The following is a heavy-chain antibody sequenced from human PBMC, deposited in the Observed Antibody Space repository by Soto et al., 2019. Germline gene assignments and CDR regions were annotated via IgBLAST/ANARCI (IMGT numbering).Heavy chain of an antibody. CDR1: GYTFTASY. V-gene: IGHV1-46*01. D-gene: IGHD1-26*01. CDR3: ARDSGHYYRSDAFDK. Sequence: QVQLVQSGAGVKKPGASVKVSCKASGYTFTASYMHWVRQAPGQGLEWMGIIDPSGGSTSYSQKFQGRVTMTRDTSTSTVYMELNSLRSEDTAVFYCARDSGHYYRSDAFDKWGQGAMVTVSS. CDR2: IDPSGGST. J-gene: IGHJ3*02.